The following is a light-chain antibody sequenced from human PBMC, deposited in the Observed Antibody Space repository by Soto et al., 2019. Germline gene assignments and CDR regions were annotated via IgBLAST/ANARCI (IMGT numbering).Light chain of an antibody. V-gene: IGKV3-20*01. CDR1: QTVRNNY. J-gene: IGKJ1*01. Sequence: EFVLTHSPGTLSLFPWERATLSCRASQTVRNNYLAWYQQKPGQAPRLLIYDASSRATGIPDRFSGGGSGTDFTLTISRLEPEDFAVYYRQQNRSFPWTFGQGTKVDIK. CDR3: QQNRSFPWT. CDR2: DAS.